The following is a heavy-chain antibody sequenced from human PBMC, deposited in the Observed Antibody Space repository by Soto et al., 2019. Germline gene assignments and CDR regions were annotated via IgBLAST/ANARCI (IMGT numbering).Heavy chain of an antibody. CDR3: AGDLGAQIVDY. CDR2: ISAYNGNT. CDR1: GYTFTSYG. J-gene: IGHJ4*02. D-gene: IGHD1-26*01. Sequence: GASVNVSCKASGYTFTSYGITWVRQAPGQGLEWMGWISAYNGNTKYAQKLQGRVTMTTDTSTSTAYMELRSLRSDDTAVYYCAGDLGAQIVDYWGQGTLVTVSS. V-gene: IGHV1-18*01.